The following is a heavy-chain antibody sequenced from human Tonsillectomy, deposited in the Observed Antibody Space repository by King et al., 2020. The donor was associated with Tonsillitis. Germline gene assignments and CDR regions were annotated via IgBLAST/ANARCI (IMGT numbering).Heavy chain of an antibody. CDR3: AREVRDCSGGGCYSYHLG. Sequence: VQLVESGGGLVQPGGSLRLSCAASGFTFSSYEMNWVRQAPGKGLEWVSYISSSGSTIYYADSVKGRFTISRDNAKSSLYLQMNSLRAEDMAVYYCAREVRDCSGGGCYSYHLGWGQGTLVTVSS. V-gene: IGHV3-48*03. J-gene: IGHJ4*02. CDR1: GFTFSSYE. D-gene: IGHD2-15*01. CDR2: ISSSGSTI.